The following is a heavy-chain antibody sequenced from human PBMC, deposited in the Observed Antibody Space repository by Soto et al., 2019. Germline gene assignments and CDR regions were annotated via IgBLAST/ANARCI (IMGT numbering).Heavy chain of an antibody. CDR3: ARIDCTGNNCNPYYHYGMDV. V-gene: IGHV3-33*01. CDR1: GFTFSTYG. J-gene: IGHJ6*02. Sequence: QEQLMESGGGVGQPGRSLRLSCAASGFTFSTYGMHWVRQIPGKGLQRVAIIWYDGSIKYYADSVKGRFTISRDNSKNRLFLQMNSLRDEDTAVYYCARIDCTGNNCNPYYHYGMDVWGQGTTVTVSS. CDR2: IWYDGSIK. D-gene: IGHD2-8*02.